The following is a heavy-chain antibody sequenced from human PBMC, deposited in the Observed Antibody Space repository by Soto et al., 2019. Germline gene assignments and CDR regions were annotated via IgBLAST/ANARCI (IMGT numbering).Heavy chain of an antibody. Sequence: QVQLVQSGAEVKKPGSSVKVSCKASGGTFSSYAISWVRQAPGQGLEWMGGIIPIFGTANYAQKFQGRVTITADESTSTAYMELSSLRSEDTAVYYCARDRLPSDFWSGYWVSYGMDVWGQGTTVTVSS. CDR3: ARDRLPSDFWSGYWVSYGMDV. J-gene: IGHJ6*02. CDR2: IIPIFGTA. CDR1: GGTFSSYA. D-gene: IGHD3-3*01. V-gene: IGHV1-69*01.